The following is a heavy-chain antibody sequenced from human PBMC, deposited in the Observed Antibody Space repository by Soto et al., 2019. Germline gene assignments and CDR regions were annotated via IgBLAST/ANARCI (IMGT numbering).Heavy chain of an antibody. CDR2: IGSYSSYM. Sequence: PVGSLRLSCGASGFSINSYTVNWARQAPGKGLEWVSSIGSYSSYMFYADSVKGRFTISRDNAKNSLYLQMNSLRAEDTAVYYCASPKGGAYDIWGQGTMVTVSS. CDR1: GFSINSYT. V-gene: IGHV3-21*01. D-gene: IGHD3-16*01. J-gene: IGHJ3*02. CDR3: ASPKGGAYDI.